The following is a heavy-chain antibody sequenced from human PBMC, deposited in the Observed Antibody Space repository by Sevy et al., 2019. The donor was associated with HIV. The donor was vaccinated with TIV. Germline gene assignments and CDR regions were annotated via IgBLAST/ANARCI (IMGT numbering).Heavy chain of an antibody. CDR3: AREEWCSSTSCYTGVYYYGMDV. V-gene: IGHV1-2*02. CDR1: GYTFTGYY. J-gene: IGHJ6*02. Sequence: KVSCKASGYTFTGYYMHWVRQAPGQGLEWMGWINPNSGGTNYAQKFQGRLTMTRDTSISTAYMELSRLRSDDTAVYYCAREEWCSSTSCYTGVYYYGMDVWGQGTTVTVSS. D-gene: IGHD2-2*02. CDR2: INPNSGGT.